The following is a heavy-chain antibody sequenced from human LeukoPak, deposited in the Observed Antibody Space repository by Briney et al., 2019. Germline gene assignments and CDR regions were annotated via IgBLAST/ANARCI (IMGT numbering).Heavy chain of an antibody. Sequence: PGGSLRLSCAASGFTVSSNYMSWVRQAPGKGLEWVSVIYSGGSTYYADYVKGRFTISRDNSKNTLYLQMNSLRAEDTAVYYCASDYGDYGGDAFDIWGQGTMVTVSS. V-gene: IGHV3-53*01. CDR3: ASDYGDYGGDAFDI. J-gene: IGHJ3*02. D-gene: IGHD4-17*01. CDR2: IYSGGST. CDR1: GFTVSSNY.